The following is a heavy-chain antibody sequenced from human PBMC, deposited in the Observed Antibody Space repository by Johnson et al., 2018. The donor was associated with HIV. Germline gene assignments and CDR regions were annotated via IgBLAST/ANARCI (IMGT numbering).Heavy chain of an antibody. CDR2: IYSGGST. D-gene: IGHD2-15*01. Sequence: GQLVESGGGLVKPGGSLRLSCAASGFTVSSNYMSWVRQAPGKGLEWVSVIYSGGSTYYADSVTGRFTISRDNSKNTLYLQLNSLRVEDTDVYYCARERGISGGFDFWGQGTRVSVSS. V-gene: IGHV3-66*01. CDR3: ARERGISGGFDF. CDR1: GFTVSSNY. J-gene: IGHJ3*01.